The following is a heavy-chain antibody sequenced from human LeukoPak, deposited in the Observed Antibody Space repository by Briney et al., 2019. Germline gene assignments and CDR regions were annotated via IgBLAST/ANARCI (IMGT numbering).Heavy chain of an antibody. Sequence: ASVKVSCKVSGYTLTELSMHWVRQAPGKGLEWMGGFDPEDGETIYAQKFQGRVTITTDESTSTAYMELSSLRSEDTAVYYCARGFLEWLPLVYWGQGTLVTVSS. V-gene: IGHV1-24*01. CDR1: GYTLTELS. CDR3: ARGFLEWLPLVY. CDR2: FDPEDGET. J-gene: IGHJ4*02. D-gene: IGHD3-3*01.